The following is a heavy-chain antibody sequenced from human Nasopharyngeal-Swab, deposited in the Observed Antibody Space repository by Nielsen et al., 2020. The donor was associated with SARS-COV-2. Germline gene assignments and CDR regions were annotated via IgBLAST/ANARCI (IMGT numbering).Heavy chain of an antibody. J-gene: IGHJ4*02. D-gene: IGHD3-10*01. CDR2: INPSVVST. V-gene: IGHV1-46*01. CDR3: ASNFGGFGEFEY. CDR1: GYKFTSYY. Sequence: ASVKVSCKASGYKFTSYYIHWVRQAPGQGLEWMGIINPSVVSTDYAQNFQGRVSMTRDTSTSTVYIELSSLRSEDTAIYYCASNFGGFGEFEYWGQGTLVTVSS.